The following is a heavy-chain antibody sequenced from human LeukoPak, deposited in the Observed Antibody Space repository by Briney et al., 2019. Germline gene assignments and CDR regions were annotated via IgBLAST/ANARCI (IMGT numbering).Heavy chain of an antibody. V-gene: IGHV4-38-2*02. CDR2: IYNSGST. J-gene: IGHJ3*02. Sequence: SETLSLTCTVSGYSISSGYFWGWIRQPPGKGLEWIGTIYNSGSTYYNASLESRVTISVDTSKNQFSLKLSSVTAADTAVYYCARVSGITMIVVLIEDAFDIWGQGTMVTVSS. D-gene: IGHD3-22*01. CDR1: GYSISSGYF. CDR3: ARVSGITMIVVLIEDAFDI.